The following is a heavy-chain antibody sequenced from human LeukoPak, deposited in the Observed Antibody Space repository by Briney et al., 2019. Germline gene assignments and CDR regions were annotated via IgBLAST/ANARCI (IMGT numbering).Heavy chain of an antibody. CDR2: IIPLIGVA. Sequence: SVKVSCKAYGGTFTRYTISWVRQAPGQGLEWVGRIIPLIGVAHYAQKFQGRVTITADKSTSTAYMELSSLRSEDTAMYYCARRGDEGAFDIWGHGTMVTVSS. J-gene: IGHJ3*02. D-gene: IGHD2-21*02. CDR1: GGTFTRYT. CDR3: ARRGDEGAFDI. V-gene: IGHV1-69*02.